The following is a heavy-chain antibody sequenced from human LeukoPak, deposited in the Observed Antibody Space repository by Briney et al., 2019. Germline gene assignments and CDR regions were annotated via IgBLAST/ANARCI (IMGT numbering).Heavy chain of an antibody. V-gene: IGHV3-30*18. CDR1: GFTFSSYG. J-gene: IGHJ4*02. CDR3: AKDYVGATGDY. D-gene: IGHD1-26*01. Sequence: GRSLRLSCAASGFTFSSYGMHWVRQAPGKGLEWVAVISYDGSNKYYADSVKGRFTISRDNSKNTLYLQMNSLRAEDTAVYYCAKDYVGATGDYWGQGTLVTVSS. CDR2: ISYDGSNK.